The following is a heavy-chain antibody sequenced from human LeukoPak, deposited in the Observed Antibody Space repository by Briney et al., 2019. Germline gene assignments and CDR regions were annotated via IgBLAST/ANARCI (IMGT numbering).Heavy chain of an antibody. J-gene: IGHJ4*02. CDR1: GYTFTRYY. CDR3: ARNGEVGSYPSTD. Sequence: ASVKISCKASGYTFTRYYMHWVRQAPGQGLEWMGIISPSGANTAYAQKFQGRVTMTSDTSTSTVNMELSSLRSEDTAVYYCARNGEVGSYPSTDWGQGTLVIVSS. D-gene: IGHD1-26*01. CDR2: ISPSGANT. V-gene: IGHV1-46*01.